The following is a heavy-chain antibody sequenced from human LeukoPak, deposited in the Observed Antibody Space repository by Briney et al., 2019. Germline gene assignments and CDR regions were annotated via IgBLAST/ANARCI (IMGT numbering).Heavy chain of an antibody. CDR1: GFTFDDYA. J-gene: IGHJ6*03. V-gene: IGHV3-43D*04. CDR2: ISWDGGST. CDR3: AKDSHPSQDYYMDV. Sequence: GGFLRLSCAASGFTFDDYAMHWVRQAPGKGLEWVSLISWDGGSTYYADSVKGRFTISRDNSKNSLYLQMNSLRAEDTALYYCAKDSHPSQDYYMDVWGKGTTVTVSS.